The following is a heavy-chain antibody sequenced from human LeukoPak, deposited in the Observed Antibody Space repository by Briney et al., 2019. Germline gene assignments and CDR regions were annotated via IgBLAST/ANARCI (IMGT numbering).Heavy chain of an antibody. V-gene: IGHV4-30-2*01. CDR3: ARGKRRSSSSVGYFDY. CDR1: GGSISSGGYS. Sequence: SETLSLTCAVSGGSISSGGYSRSWIRQPPGKGLEWIGYIYHSGSTYYNPSLKSRVTISVDRSKNQFSLKLSSVTAADTAVYYCARGKRRSSSSVGYFDYWGQGTLVTVSS. D-gene: IGHD6-6*01. J-gene: IGHJ4*02. CDR2: IYHSGST.